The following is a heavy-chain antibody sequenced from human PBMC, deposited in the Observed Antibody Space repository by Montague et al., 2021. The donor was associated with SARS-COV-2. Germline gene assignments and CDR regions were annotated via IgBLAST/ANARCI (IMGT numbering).Heavy chain of an antibody. D-gene: IGHD1-26*01. Sequence: TLSLTCTVSGGSISSGGYYWSWIRQHPGKGLEWIGYIYYSGSTYYNPSLKSRVTISVDTSKNQFSLKLSSVTAADTAVHYCARDTRIVVATTRLDYWGQGTLVTVSS. CDR3: ARDTRIVVATTRLDY. V-gene: IGHV4-31*03. CDR2: IYYSGST. J-gene: IGHJ4*02. CDR1: GGSISSGGYY.